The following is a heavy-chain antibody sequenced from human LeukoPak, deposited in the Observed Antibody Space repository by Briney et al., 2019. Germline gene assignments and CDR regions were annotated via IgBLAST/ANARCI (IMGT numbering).Heavy chain of an antibody. Sequence: SETLSLTCTVSDDSITMYYWTWIRQPPGKGLEWIGYVDHTGSTNFNPSLNGRVSISRDTSKNLFSLRLRSVAAADTAVYFCARGRVSSSTWYSTYYYYFYMDVWGKGTTVTVSS. J-gene: IGHJ6*03. V-gene: IGHV4-59*01. CDR3: ARGRVSSSTWYSTYYYYFYMDV. D-gene: IGHD1-1*01. CDR2: VDHTGST. CDR1: DDSITMYY.